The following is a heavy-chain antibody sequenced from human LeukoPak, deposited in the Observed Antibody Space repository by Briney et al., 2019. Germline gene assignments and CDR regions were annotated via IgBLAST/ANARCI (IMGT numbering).Heavy chain of an antibody. Sequence: ASVKVSCKASGYTFTGYYMHWVRQAPGQGLEWMGWINPNSGGTNYAQKFQGRVTMTRDTSISTAYMELSRLRSDDTAVYYCARAYDFWSGNNRFDPWGQGTLVTVSS. CDR1: GYTFTGYY. D-gene: IGHD3-3*01. J-gene: IGHJ5*02. V-gene: IGHV1-2*02. CDR3: ARAYDFWSGNNRFDP. CDR2: INPNSGGT.